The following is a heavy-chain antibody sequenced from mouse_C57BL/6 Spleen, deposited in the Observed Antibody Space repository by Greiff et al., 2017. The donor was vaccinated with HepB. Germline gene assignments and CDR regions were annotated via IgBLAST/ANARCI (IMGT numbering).Heavy chain of an antibody. CDR1: GYTFTSYW. J-gene: IGHJ1*03. D-gene: IGHD2-4*01. CDR2: IDPSDSET. V-gene: IGHV1-52*01. CDR3: ASRGYDSGPYWYFDV. Sequence: QVQLQQPGAELVRPGSSVKLSCKASGYTFTSYWMHWVKQRPIQGLEWIGNIDPSDSETHYNQKFKDKATLTVDKSSSTAYMQLSSLTSEDSAVYYCASRGYDSGPYWYFDVWGTGTTVTVSS.